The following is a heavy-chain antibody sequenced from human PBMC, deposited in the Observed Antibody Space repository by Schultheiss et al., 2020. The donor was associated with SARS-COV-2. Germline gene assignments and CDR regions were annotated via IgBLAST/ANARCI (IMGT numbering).Heavy chain of an antibody. V-gene: IGHV3-33*08. CDR3: ARVDDYDGDYYYYGVDV. Sequence: GESLKISCAASGFTFSNYAMSWVRLAPGKGLEWVAVIWHDGSQKYYADSVMGRFTISRDNSKNTLYLQMNSLRVEDTAIYYCARVDDYDGDYYYYGVDVWGRGTTVTVSS. CDR2: IWHDGSQK. J-gene: IGHJ6*02. D-gene: IGHD3-3*01. CDR1: GFTFSNYA.